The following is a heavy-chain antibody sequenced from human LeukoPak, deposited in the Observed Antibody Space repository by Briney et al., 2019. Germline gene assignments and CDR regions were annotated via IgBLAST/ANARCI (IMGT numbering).Heavy chain of an antibody. V-gene: IGHV1-2*02. CDR1: GYTFTGYY. CDR3: ARDAHGVHYYDSSGYYPDY. D-gene: IGHD3-22*01. Sequence: GASVKVSCKASGYTFTGYYMHWVRQAPGQGLEWMGWINPNSGGTNYAQKFQGRVTMTRDTSISTAYMELSRLRSDDTAVYYCARDAHGVHYYDSSGYYPDYWGQGTLVTVSS. J-gene: IGHJ4*02. CDR2: INPNSGGT.